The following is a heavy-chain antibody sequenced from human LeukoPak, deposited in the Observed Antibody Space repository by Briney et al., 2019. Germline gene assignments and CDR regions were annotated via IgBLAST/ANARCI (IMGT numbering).Heavy chain of an antibody. Sequence: GGSLRLSCAASGFTFSSYGMHWVRQAPGKGLEWVAVISYDGSNKYYADSVKGRFTISRDNSKNTLYLQMNSLRAEDTAVYYCAKDGLSFGVVIIRTYFDYWGQGTLVTVSS. CDR3: AKDGLSFGVVIIRTYFDY. CDR2: ISYDGSNK. V-gene: IGHV3-30*18. CDR1: GFTFSSYG. J-gene: IGHJ4*02. D-gene: IGHD3-3*01.